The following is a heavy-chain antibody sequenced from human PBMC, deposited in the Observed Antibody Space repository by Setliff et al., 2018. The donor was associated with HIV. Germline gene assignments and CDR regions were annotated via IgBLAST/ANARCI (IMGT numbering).Heavy chain of an antibody. V-gene: IGHV4-28*01. CDR3: ASGGDFGDYNNWFES. J-gene: IGHJ5*01. CDR1: GSSISSSYR. Sequence: PSETLSLTCAVSGSSISSSYRWGWIRQSPGKGLEWIGNIYNTGGNYSNPSLKSRVTISVDTSKNYFSLRLTSVTAADAAIYYCASGGDFGDYNNWFESWGQGARVTVSS. D-gene: IGHD4-17*01. CDR2: IYNTGGN.